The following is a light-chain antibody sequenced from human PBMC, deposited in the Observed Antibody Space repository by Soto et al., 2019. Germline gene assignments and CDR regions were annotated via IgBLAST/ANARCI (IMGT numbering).Light chain of an antibody. J-gene: IGLJ2*01. Sequence: QSALTQPASVSGSPGQSVTISCTGTMSDVGGYNYVSWYQQHPGKAPKLMIYEVSNRPSGVPNRFSGSKSGNTASLTISGLQAEDAADYYCSSYTSSSTVVFGGGTKLTVL. V-gene: IGLV2-14*01. CDR1: MSDVGGYNY. CDR2: EVS. CDR3: SSYTSSSTVV.